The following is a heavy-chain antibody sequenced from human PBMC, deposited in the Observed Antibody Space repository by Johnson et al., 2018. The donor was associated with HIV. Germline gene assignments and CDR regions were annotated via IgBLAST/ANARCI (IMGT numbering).Heavy chain of an antibody. V-gene: IGHV3-23*04. CDR1: GFTFSSYA. Sequence: VQLVESGGGLAQPGGSLRLSCAASGFTFSSYAMSWVRQAPGKGLEWVSAISGSGVGIYYADSVKGRFTISRDNSKNTLYLQMNSLRAEDTAVYYCARDSGYSYADDAFDIWGQGTMVTVSS. CDR2: ISGSGVGI. CDR3: ARDSGYSYADDAFDI. D-gene: IGHD5-18*01. J-gene: IGHJ3*02.